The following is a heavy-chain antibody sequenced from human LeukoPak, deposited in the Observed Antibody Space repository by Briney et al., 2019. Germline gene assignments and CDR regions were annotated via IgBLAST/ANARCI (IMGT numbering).Heavy chain of an antibody. V-gene: IGHV3-30*04. J-gene: IGHJ4*02. CDR3: TKDHHIAAAGYYFDY. CDR2: ISYNGSDK. D-gene: IGHD6-13*01. Sequence: QTGGSLRLSCAASGFTFSGSAMHWVRQAPGKGLEWVAVISYNGSDKKYADPVKGRFTISRDNSKNTLYLQMNSLRADDTALYYCTKDHHIAAAGYYFDYWGQGTLVTVSS. CDR1: GFTFSGSA.